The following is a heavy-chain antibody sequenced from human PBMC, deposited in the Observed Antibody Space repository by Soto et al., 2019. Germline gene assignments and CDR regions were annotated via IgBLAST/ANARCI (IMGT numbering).Heavy chain of an antibody. CDR1: GFTFSSYA. CDR2: ISGSGGST. V-gene: IGHV3-23*01. CDR3: AKCPYYYDSSGYYPFDY. D-gene: IGHD3-22*01. Sequence: GGSLRLSXAASGFTFSSYAMSWVRQAPGKGLEWVSAISGSGGSTYYADSVKGRFTISRDNSKNTLYLQMNSLRAEDTAVYYCAKCPYYYDSSGYYPFDYWGQGTLVTVSS. J-gene: IGHJ4*02.